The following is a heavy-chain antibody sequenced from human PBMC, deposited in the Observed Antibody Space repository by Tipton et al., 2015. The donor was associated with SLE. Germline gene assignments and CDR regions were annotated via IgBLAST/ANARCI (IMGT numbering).Heavy chain of an antibody. Sequence: LRLSCTVSGGSISSGSYYWSWIRRPAGKGLEWIGRIYTSGSTNYNPSLKSRVTISVDTSKNQFSLKLSSVTAADTAVHYCARGFLEWLFDDAFDIWGQGTMVTVSS. CDR1: GGSISSGSYY. CDR2: IYTSGST. D-gene: IGHD3-3*01. V-gene: IGHV4-61*02. J-gene: IGHJ3*02. CDR3: ARGFLEWLFDDAFDI.